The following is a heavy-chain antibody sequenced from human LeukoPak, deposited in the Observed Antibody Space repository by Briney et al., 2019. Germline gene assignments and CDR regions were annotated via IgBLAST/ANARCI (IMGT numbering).Heavy chain of an antibody. V-gene: IGHV1-2*02. CDR2: INPNSGGT. CDR1: GYTFTGYY. Sequence: GASVKVSCKASGYTFTGYYMHWVRQAPGQGLEWMGWINPNSGGTNYAQKFQGRVTMTRDTSISTAYMELSSLRSEDTAVYYCARDHGSYTRTFDYWGQGTLVTVSS. J-gene: IGHJ4*02. D-gene: IGHD1-26*01. CDR3: ARDHGSYTRTFDY.